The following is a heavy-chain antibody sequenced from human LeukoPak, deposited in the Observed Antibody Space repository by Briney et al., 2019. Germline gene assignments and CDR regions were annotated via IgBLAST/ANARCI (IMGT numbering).Heavy chain of an antibody. Sequence: ASVKVSCKASGYTFTSYGISWVRQAPGQGLEWMGWISAYNGNTNYAQKLQGRVTMTTDTSTSTAYMELRSLRSDDTSVYYCARGVGNYGGNSGDWFDPWGQGTLVTVSS. CDR2: ISAYNGNT. V-gene: IGHV1-18*01. CDR3: ARGVGNYGGNSGDWFDP. CDR1: GYTFTSYG. J-gene: IGHJ5*02. D-gene: IGHD4-23*01.